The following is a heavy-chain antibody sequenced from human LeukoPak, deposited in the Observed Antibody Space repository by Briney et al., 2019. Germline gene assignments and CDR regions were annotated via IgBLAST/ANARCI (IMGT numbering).Heavy chain of an antibody. CDR3: ARDKFIAARPYFDY. V-gene: IGHV3-21*01. CDR1: GFTFSSYS. J-gene: IGHJ4*02. CDR2: FSSSSSYI. D-gene: IGHD6-6*01. Sequence: GGSLRLSCAASGFTFSSYSMNWVRQAPGKGLEWVSSFSSSSSYIYYADSVKGRFTISRDNAKNSLYLQMNSLRAEDTAVYYCARDKFIAARPYFDYWGQGTLVTVSS.